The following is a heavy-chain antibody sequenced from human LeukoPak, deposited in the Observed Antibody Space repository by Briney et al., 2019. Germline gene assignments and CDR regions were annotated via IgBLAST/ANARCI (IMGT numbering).Heavy chain of an antibody. V-gene: IGHV3-23*01. J-gene: IGHJ4*02. Sequence: SLRLFCAASGFTFSSYSMSWAPRAPARGLEGVSAISGSGGSTYYADSVKGRFNISRDNSKNTPYLQMNSLRAEDTAVYYCAKDPSLDYYFDYWGRGTLVTVSS. CDR3: AKDPSLDYYFDY. CDR1: GFTFSSYS. D-gene: IGHD3-3*02. CDR2: ISGSGGST.